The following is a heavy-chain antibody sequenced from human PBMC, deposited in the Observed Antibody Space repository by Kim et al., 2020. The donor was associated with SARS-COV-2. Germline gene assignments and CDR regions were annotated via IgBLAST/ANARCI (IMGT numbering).Heavy chain of an antibody. CDR2: ISSSGSTI. CDR3: ARAGGYSGEWLRFWVGEDYYYYGMDV. J-gene: IGHJ6*02. D-gene: IGHD5-12*01. CDR1: GFTFSDYY. V-gene: IGHV3-11*01. Sequence: GGSLRLSCAASGFTFSDYYMSWIRQAPGKGLEWVSYISSSGSTIYYADSVKGRFTISRDNAKNSLYLQMNSLRAEDTAVYYCARAGGYSGEWLRFWVGEDYYYYGMDVWGQGTTVTVSS.